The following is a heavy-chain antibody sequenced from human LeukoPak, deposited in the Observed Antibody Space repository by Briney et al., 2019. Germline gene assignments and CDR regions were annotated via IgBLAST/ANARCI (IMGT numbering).Heavy chain of an antibody. CDR1: GFSLSNARMG. CDR2: IFSNDEK. CDR3: ARMQRLGLRGLHFDY. D-gene: IGHD4-23*01. V-gene: IGHV2-26*01. J-gene: IGHJ4*02. Sequence: ESGPTLVNPXETLTLTCTVPGFSLSNARMGVSWIRQPPGKALEWLAHIFSNDEKSYNTSLKSRLTISKDTSKSQVVLTMTNMDPVDTATYYCARMQRLGLRGLHFDYWGQGTLVTVSS.